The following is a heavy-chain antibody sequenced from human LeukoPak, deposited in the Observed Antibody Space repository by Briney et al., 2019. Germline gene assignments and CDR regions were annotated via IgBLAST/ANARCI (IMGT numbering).Heavy chain of an antibody. V-gene: IGHV3-23*01. Sequence: GGSLRLSCAASGFTFSSYGMHWVRQAPGKGLEWVSAISGSGGSTYYADSVKGRFTISRDNSKNTLYLQMNSLRAEDTAVYYCAKDTYYGDYAPFDYWGQGTLVTVSS. D-gene: IGHD4-17*01. CDR2: ISGSGGST. CDR1: GFTFSSYG. CDR3: AKDTYYGDYAPFDY. J-gene: IGHJ4*02.